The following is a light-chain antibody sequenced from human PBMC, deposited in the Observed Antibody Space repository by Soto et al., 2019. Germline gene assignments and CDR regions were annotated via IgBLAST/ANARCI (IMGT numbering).Light chain of an antibody. CDR2: GAS. J-gene: IGKJ1*01. V-gene: IGKV3-20*01. CDR3: HQYASSRQT. CDR1: QSVSGY. Sequence: EIVLTQSPVTLSLSPGERATLSCRASQSVSGYVAWYQQKPGQAPRLLISGASSRATGIPDRFSGSESGTDFTLTISRLEPEDFAVYYCHQYASSRQTFGQGTKVEIK.